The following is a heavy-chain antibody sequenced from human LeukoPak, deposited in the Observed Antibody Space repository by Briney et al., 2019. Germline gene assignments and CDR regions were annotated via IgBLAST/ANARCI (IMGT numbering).Heavy chain of an antibody. J-gene: IGHJ1*01. CDR2: IKQDGSQK. CDR3: ARVKDTNDDITFQH. D-gene: IGHD3-9*01. CDR1: GFTFSSYW. V-gene: IGHV3-7*01. Sequence: GGSLRLSCAASGFTFSSYWMTWVRQAPGKGLQWVASIKQDGSQKRYVDSVEGRFTISRDNGKNSLDLQMNSLRAEDTAVYYCARVKDTNDDITFQHWGQGTLVTVSS.